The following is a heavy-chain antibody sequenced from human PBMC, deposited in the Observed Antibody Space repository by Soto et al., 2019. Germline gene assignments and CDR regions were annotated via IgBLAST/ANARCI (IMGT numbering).Heavy chain of an antibody. V-gene: IGHV5-10-1*01. D-gene: IGHD3-9*01. Sequence: GESLKISCNGSGYTFTNYWINWVRQMPGKGLEWMGRIDPSDSYTNYSPSFQGHVTISADKSISTASLQWNSLKASDSAIYYCARQAKYDILTGYFPFDDWGQGTLVTVSS. CDR3: ARQAKYDILTGYFPFDD. J-gene: IGHJ4*02. CDR1: GYTFTNYW. CDR2: IDPSDSYT.